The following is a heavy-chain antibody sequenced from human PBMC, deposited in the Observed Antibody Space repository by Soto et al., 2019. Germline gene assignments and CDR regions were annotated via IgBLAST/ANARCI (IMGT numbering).Heavy chain of an antibody. J-gene: IGHJ4*02. V-gene: IGHV4-61*01. CDR1: GGSVSSGSYY. CDR3: ARAYGDYVYFDY. D-gene: IGHD4-17*01. CDR2: IYYSGST. Sequence: SETLSLTCTVSGGSVSSGSYYWSWIRQPPGKGLEWIGYIYYSGSTNYNPSLKSRVTISVDTSKNQFSLKLSSVTAADTAVYYCARAYGDYVYFDYWGQGTLVTVSS.